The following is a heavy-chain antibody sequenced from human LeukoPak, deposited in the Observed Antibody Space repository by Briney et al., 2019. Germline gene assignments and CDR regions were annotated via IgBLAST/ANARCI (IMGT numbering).Heavy chain of an antibody. CDR2: ISWNSGSI. Sequence: GGSLRLSCTASGFTFDDYAMHWVRQAPGKGLEWVSGISWNSGSIGYADSVKDRFIISRDNAKTFLYLQMNGLRTEDTALYYCAKGGDLTMVRGFDYWGQGTLVTVSS. D-gene: IGHD3-10*01. CDR3: AKGGDLTMVRGFDY. J-gene: IGHJ4*02. V-gene: IGHV3-9*01. CDR1: GFTFDDYA.